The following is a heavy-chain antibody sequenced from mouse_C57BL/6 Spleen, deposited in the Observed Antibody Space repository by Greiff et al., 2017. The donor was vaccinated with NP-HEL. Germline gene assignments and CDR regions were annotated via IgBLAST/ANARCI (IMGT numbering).Heavy chain of an antibody. CDR3: ARSRLTGEYAMDY. CDR1: GYAFSSYW. J-gene: IGHJ4*01. V-gene: IGHV1-80*01. D-gene: IGHD4-1*01. CDR2: IYPGDGDT. Sequence: QVQLQQSGAELVKPGASVKISCKASGYAFSSYWMNWVKQRPGKGLEWIGQIYPGDGDTNYNGKFKGKATLTADKSSSTAYMQLSSLTSEDSAVYFCARSRLTGEYAMDYWGQGTSVTVSS.